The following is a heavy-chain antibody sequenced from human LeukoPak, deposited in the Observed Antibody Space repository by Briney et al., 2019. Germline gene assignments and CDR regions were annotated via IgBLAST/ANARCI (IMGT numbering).Heavy chain of an antibody. V-gene: IGHV1-18*01. Sequence: ASVKVSCKASGYTFTSYGISWVRQAAGQGLEWRGWISAYNGNTNYAQKLQGRVTMTTDTSTSTAYMELRSLRSDDTAVYYCAREGRSDYDILTGYYTDYYFDYWGQGTLVTVSS. J-gene: IGHJ4*02. CDR2: ISAYNGNT. CDR1: GYTFTSYG. CDR3: AREGRSDYDILTGYYTDYYFDY. D-gene: IGHD3-9*01.